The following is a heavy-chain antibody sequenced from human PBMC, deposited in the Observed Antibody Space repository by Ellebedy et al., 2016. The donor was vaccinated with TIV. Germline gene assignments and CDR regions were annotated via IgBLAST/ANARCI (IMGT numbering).Heavy chain of an antibody. CDR3: ARDLGSPNYYYYYMDV. J-gene: IGHJ6*03. CDR1: GYTFTSYA. D-gene: IGHD6-13*01. V-gene: IGHV1-3*01. Sequence: ASVKVSCKASGYTFTSYAMHWVRQAPGQRLEWMGWMNAGNGNTTYSQKFQGRVTITRDTSASTAYMELSSLRSEDTAVYYCARDLGSPNYYYYYMDVWGKGTTVTVSS. CDR2: MNAGNGNT.